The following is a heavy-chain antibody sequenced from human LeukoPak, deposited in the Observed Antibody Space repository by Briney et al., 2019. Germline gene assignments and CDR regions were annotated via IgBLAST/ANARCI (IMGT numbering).Heavy chain of an antibody. CDR1: GFTFNSYA. CDR3: ARDRCGGGSCHYYFDY. Sequence: GRSLRLSCAASGFTFNSYAMHWVRQAPGEGLTWLAIISYDGSYKYHADSVKGRFTISRDNSKNTLYLQMNSLRADDTAVYFCARDRCGGGSCHYYFDYWGQGTLVTVSS. D-gene: IGHD2-15*01. V-gene: IGHV3-30*03. J-gene: IGHJ4*02. CDR2: ISYDGSYK.